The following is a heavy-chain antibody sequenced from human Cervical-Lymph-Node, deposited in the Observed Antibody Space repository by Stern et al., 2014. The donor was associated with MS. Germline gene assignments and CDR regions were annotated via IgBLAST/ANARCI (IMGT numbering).Heavy chain of an antibody. Sequence: VQLVESGAEVKKPGASVKVSCKASGYTFTSYYMHWVRQAPGQGLAWMGIINPSGGNTSYAQKFQGRVTMTRDTSTSTVYMELSSLRSEDTAVYYCARENRLTVTIDYWGQGTLVTVSS. CDR1: GYTFTSYY. V-gene: IGHV1-46*03. J-gene: IGHJ4*02. CDR2: INPSGGNT. CDR3: ARENRLTVTIDY. D-gene: IGHD4-17*01.